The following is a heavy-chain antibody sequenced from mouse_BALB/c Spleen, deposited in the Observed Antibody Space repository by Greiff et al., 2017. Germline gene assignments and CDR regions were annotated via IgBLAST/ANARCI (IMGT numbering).Heavy chain of an antibody. CDR3: ARRLYDGYPYFDY. D-gene: IGHD2-3*01. CDR2: INPSTGYT. V-gene: IGHV1-4*01. Sequence: QVQLQQSGPELVKPGASVKISCKASGYTFTDYNMHWVKQRPGQGLEWIGYINPSTGYTEYNQKFKDKATLTADKSSSTAYMQLSSLTSEDSAVYYCARRLYDGYPYFDYWGQGTTLTVSS. J-gene: IGHJ2*01. CDR1: GYTFTDYN.